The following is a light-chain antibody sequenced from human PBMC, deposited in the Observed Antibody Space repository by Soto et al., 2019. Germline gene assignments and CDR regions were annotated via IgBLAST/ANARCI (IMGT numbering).Light chain of an antibody. CDR3: QKYNSAPVP. CDR1: QDISNY. J-gene: IGKJ2*01. Sequence: DIQMTQSPSALSASVGDRVTITCRGSQDISNYLAWYQQKPGKAPKLVIYAASTLQSGVPSRFSGSGSGTDFTLTISSLPPEDVATYYCQKYNSAPVPFGQGTKLEIK. V-gene: IGKV1-27*01. CDR2: AAS.